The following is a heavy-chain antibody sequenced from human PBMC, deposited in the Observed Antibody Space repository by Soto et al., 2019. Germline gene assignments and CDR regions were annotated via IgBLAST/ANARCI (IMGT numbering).Heavy chain of an antibody. Sequence: QVQLQESGPGLVKPSQTLSLTCTVSGGSISSGGYYWSWIRQHPGKGLAWIGYVYYSGTTYYNPSLKSRVTISVDTSKNQFSLKRSSVTAADTAVYYCARGPYSSSWTERNWFSPWCQRTLVTASS. CDR2: VYYSGTT. J-gene: IGHJ5*02. D-gene: IGHD6-13*01. CDR3: ARGPYSSSWTERNWFSP. CDR1: GGSISSGGYY. V-gene: IGHV4-31*03.